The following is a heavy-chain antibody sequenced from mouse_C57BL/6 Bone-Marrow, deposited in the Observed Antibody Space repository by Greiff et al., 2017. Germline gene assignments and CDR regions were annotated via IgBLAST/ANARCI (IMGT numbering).Heavy chain of an antibody. J-gene: IGHJ1*03. CDR1: GYTFTSYW. D-gene: IGHD2-4*01. V-gene: IGHV1-69*01. Sequence: VQLQQPGAELVMPGASVKLSCKASGYTFTSYWMHWVKQRPGQGLEWIGEIDPSDSYTNYNQKFKGKSTLTVDKSSSTAYMQLSSLTSEHSAVYYCARDGAGLPSWYFDVWGTGTTVTVSS. CDR3: ARDGAGLPSWYFDV. CDR2: IDPSDSYT.